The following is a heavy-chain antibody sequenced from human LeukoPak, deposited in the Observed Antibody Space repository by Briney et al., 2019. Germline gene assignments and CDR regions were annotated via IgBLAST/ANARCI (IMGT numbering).Heavy chain of an antibody. Sequence: GASVKVSCKASGGTFSSYAISWVRQAPGQGLEWMGGIIPIFGTANYAQKFQGRVTITADESTSTAYMELSSLRSEDTAVYYCARDGRYFDWLGPNYYGMDVWGQGTTVTVSS. D-gene: IGHD3-9*01. V-gene: IGHV1-69*13. CDR2: IIPIFGTA. CDR1: GGTFSSYA. J-gene: IGHJ6*02. CDR3: ARDGRYFDWLGPNYYGMDV.